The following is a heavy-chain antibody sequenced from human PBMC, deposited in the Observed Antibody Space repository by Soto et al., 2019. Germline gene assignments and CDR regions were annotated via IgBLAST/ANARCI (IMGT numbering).Heavy chain of an antibody. CDR2: ISAYNGNT. J-gene: IGHJ3*02. V-gene: IGHV1-18*04. CDR1: GYTFSSYC. D-gene: IGHD1-7*01. Sequence: ASVNVSFKSAGYTFSSYCISWVRQAPGQGLEWMGWISAYNGNTNYAQKLQGRVTMTTDTSTSTAYMELRSLRSDDTAVYYCARARYNWNYVNAFDIWGQGTMVTVS. CDR3: ARARYNWNYVNAFDI.